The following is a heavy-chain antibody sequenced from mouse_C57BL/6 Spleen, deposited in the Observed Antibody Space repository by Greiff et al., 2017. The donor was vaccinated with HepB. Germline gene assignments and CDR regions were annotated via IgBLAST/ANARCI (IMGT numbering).Heavy chain of an antibody. CDR2: ISSGSSTI. D-gene: IGHD2-4*01. Sequence: EVKVVESGGGLVKPGGSLKLSCAASGFTFSDYGMHWVRQAPEKGLEWVAYISSGSSTIYYADTVKGRFTISRDNAKNTLFLQMTSLRSEDTAMYYCAGDYDGYAMDYWGQGTSVTVSS. J-gene: IGHJ4*01. CDR3: AGDYDGYAMDY. CDR1: GFTFSDYG. V-gene: IGHV5-17*01.